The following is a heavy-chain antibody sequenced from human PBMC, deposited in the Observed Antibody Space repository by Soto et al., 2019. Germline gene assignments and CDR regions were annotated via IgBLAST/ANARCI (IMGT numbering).Heavy chain of an antibody. J-gene: IGHJ4*02. CDR3: ARTYGGYYDY. Sequence: QVQLQESGPGLVKPSETLSLTCTVSGGSISSYYWSWIRQPPGKGLEWIGYIYYSGSTNYNPSLKGRVTISVDTSKNQFSLKLRSVTAADTAVYYCARTYGGYYDYWGQGTLVTVSS. CDR2: IYYSGST. V-gene: IGHV4-59*01. D-gene: IGHD2-8*01. CDR1: GGSISSYY.